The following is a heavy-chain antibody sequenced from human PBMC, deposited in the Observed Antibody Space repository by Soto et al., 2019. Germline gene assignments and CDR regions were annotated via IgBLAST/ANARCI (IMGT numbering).Heavy chain of an antibody. CDR2: IYYSGST. D-gene: IGHD3-10*01. Sequence: ASETLSLTCTVSGGSISSGGYYWSWIRQHPGKGLEWIGYIYYSGSTYYNPSLKSRVTISVDTSKNQFSLKLSSVTAADTAVYYCARSGYYGSGSYYNVRSFDYWGQGTLVTVSS. CDR1: GGSISSGGYY. V-gene: IGHV4-31*03. CDR3: ARSGYYGSGSYYNVRSFDY. J-gene: IGHJ4*02.